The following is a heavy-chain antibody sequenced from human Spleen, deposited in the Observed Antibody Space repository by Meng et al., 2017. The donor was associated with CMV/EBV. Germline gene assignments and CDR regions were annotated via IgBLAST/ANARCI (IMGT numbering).Heavy chain of an antibody. V-gene: IGHV3-48*03. D-gene: IGHD3-3*01. CDR3: ARDELRFLEWLPDLGMDV. CDR2: ISSSGSTI. J-gene: IGHJ6*02. Sequence: GESLKISCAASGFTFSSYEMNWVRQAPGKGLEWVSYISSSGSTIYYADSVKGRFTISRDNAKNSLYLQMNSLRAEDTAVYYCARDELRFLEWLPDLGMDVWGQGTTVTVSS. CDR1: GFTFSSYE.